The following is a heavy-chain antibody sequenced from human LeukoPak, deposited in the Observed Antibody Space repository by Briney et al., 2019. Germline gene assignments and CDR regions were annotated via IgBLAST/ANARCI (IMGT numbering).Heavy chain of an antibody. Sequence: SAKLSCKASGGTFSSYAISWVRQAPGPGLGWMGRIIPILGIANYAQKFQGIVTITADKSTSTAYMERSSLRSEDTAVYYCVITGETHFDYWGQRTLVTVST. V-gene: IGHV1-69*04. CDR3: VITGETHFDY. CDR1: GGTFSSYA. J-gene: IGHJ4*02. CDR2: IIPILGIA. D-gene: IGHD1-20*01.